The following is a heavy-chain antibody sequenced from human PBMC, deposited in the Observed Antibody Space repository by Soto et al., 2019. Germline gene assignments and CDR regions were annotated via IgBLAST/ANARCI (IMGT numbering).Heavy chain of an antibody. V-gene: IGHV4-59*01. D-gene: IGHD3-10*01. J-gene: IGHJ3*02. Sequence: LSLTCTVSGGSISGYYWSWIRQPPGKGLEWIGYIYYSGSTNYNPSLKSRVTISVDTSKNQFSLKLSSVTAADTAVYYCAREGMGYDAFDIWGQGTMVTVSS. CDR3: AREGMGYDAFDI. CDR2: IYYSGST. CDR1: GGSISGYY.